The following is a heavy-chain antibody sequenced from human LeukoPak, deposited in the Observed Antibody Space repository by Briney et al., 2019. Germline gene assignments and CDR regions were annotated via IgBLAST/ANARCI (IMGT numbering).Heavy chain of an antibody. V-gene: IGHV3-7*03. D-gene: IGHD4-11*01. CDR1: GFTFSNYW. Sequence: GGSLRLSCAVSGFTFSNYWMSWVRQAPGKGLEWVASIKQDGTETHYVDSVKGRFTISKDNAKNSLYLQLNSLRAEDTAVYYCAREDHSNYEYWGQGTLVTVSS. CDR3: AREDHSNYEY. CDR2: IKQDGTET. J-gene: IGHJ4*02.